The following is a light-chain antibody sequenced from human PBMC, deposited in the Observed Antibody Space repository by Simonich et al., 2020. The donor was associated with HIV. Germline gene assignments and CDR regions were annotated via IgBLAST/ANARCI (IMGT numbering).Light chain of an antibody. CDR3: MQTLQTPFT. Sequence: IVMTQSPLSLPVTPGEPASISCRSSQSLLHSNGYQYLDWYLQKPGQSPQLLIYLGSNRASGVPDRFSGSGSGTDFTLKISRVEAEDVGVYYCMQTLQTPFTFGPGTKVDIK. CDR1: QSLLHSNGYQY. V-gene: IGKV2-28*01. CDR2: LGS. J-gene: IGKJ3*01.